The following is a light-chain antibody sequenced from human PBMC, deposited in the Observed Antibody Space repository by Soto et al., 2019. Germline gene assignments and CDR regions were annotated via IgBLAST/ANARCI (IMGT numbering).Light chain of an antibody. CDR3: LPNYGGAAV. Sequence: QAVVTQEASLSVSPGGTVTLTCASSTGAVTGDNYANWFQQKPGQAPRSLIYHTSNRHSWAPARFTGSLLGGKAALTLSGVQPGEGAAYPCLPNYGGAAVFGGGTKLTVL. CDR1: TGAVTGDNY. CDR2: HTS. J-gene: IGLJ2*01. V-gene: IGLV7-43*01.